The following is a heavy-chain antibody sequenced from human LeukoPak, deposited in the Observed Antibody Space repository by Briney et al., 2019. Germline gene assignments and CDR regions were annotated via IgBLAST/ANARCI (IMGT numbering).Heavy chain of an antibody. CDR3: AKDGYCSGGSCYANFFDR. Sequence: GGSLRLSCAAAGFSFLHYGMHWVRQAPGKGLGWVAFISSDGSKEYYADSVKGRCTISRDNSKNTLYLHANSPRAEDTAVFFCAKDGYCSGGSCYANFFDRWGQGTLVTVSS. D-gene: IGHD2-15*01. V-gene: IGHV3-30*18. J-gene: IGHJ4*02. CDR1: GFSFLHYG. CDR2: ISSDGSKE.